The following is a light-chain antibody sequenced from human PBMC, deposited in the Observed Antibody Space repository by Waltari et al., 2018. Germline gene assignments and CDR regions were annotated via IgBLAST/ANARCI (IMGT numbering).Light chain of an antibody. Sequence: QSVLTQPPSVSAAPGQRVTIFCSGGSSNIGINYVSWYRQLPGTAPKLLIYEDKERPSGIPDRFSGSKSGTSATLDITGLQAGDEADYYCGTWDSSLSGAVFGGGTHLTVL. CDR2: EDK. CDR3: GTWDSSLSGAV. J-gene: IGLJ7*01. V-gene: IGLV1-51*02. CDR1: SSNIGINY.